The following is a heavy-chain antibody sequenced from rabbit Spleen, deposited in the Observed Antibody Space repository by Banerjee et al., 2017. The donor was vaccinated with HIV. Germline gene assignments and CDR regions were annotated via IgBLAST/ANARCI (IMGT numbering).Heavy chain of an antibody. CDR1: GFSFSSSYY. CDR3: ARGNSDVNYASDL. Sequence: QEQLVESGGGLVQPEGSLTLTCTASGFSFSSSYYIYWVRQAPGKGLELIACIDTSASTWYASWVNGRFTISKTSSTTVDLKVTSLTAADTATYFCARGNSDVNYASDLWGPGTLVTVS. D-gene: IGHD6-1*01. CDR2: IDTSAST. V-gene: IGHV1S45*01. J-gene: IGHJ4*01.